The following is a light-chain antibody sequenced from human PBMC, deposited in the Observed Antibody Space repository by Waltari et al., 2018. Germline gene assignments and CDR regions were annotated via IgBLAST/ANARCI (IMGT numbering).Light chain of an antibody. CDR3: SSYISSSTLEL. V-gene: IGLV2-14*03. Sequence: QSALTQPASVSGSPGQSIPISCTGPSSDVGGYTYVSCYQQHPGQAPKLMIYDVSNRPSGVSNRFSGSKSGNTASLTISGLQAEDEADYYCSSYISSSTLELFGGGTSLTVL. J-gene: IGLJ2*01. CDR2: DVS. CDR1: SSDVGGYTY.